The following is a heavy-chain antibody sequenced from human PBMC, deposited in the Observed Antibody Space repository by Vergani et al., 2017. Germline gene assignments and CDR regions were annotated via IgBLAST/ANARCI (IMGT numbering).Heavy chain of an antibody. Sequence: QVQLVQSGAEVKKPGASVKVSCKASGGTFSSYAISWVRQAPGQGLEWMGRIIPILGIANYAQKFQGRVTITADKSTSTAYMELSSLRSEDTAVYYCAGGEYYDFWSGYYYGMDVWGQGTTVTVSS. CDR1: GGTFSSYA. J-gene: IGHJ6*02. V-gene: IGHV1-69*04. D-gene: IGHD3-3*01. CDR3: AGGEYYDFWSGYYYGMDV. CDR2: IIPILGIA.